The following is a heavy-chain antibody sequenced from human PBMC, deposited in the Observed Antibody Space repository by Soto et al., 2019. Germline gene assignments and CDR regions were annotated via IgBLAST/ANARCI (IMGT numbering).Heavy chain of an antibody. D-gene: IGHD3-22*01. CDR3: ASGYYYDSSGYYYVPLFAY. Sequence: PSETLSLSCTVSGGSISSSSYYWGWIRQPPGKGLEWIGSIYYSGSTYYNPSLKSRVTISVDTSKNQFSLKLSSVTAADTAVYYCASGYYYDSSGYYYVPLFAYWGQGTLVTVSS. V-gene: IGHV4-39*01. CDR2: IYYSGST. J-gene: IGHJ4*02. CDR1: GGSISSSSYY.